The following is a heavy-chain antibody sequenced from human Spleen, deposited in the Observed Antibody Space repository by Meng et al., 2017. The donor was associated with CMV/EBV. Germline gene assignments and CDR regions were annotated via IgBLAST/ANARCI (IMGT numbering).Heavy chain of an antibody. V-gene: IGHV3-23*01. D-gene: IGHD6-13*01. CDR1: EFTFSSYA. CDR2: ITASGGST. Sequence: GESLKISCAASEFTFSSYAMSWVRQAPGRRLAWVSAITASGGSTYYADSVKGRFTVSRDNSKNTLYLQMNSLRAEDTAVYYCAKAFSASWYREYYDDWGQGTLVTVSS. CDR3: AKAFSASWYREYYDD. J-gene: IGHJ4*02.